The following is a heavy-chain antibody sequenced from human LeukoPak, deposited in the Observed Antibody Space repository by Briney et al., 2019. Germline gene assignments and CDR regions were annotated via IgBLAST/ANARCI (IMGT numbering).Heavy chain of an antibody. V-gene: IGHV4-59*01. CDR2: IYYSGST. D-gene: IGHD2-15*01. CDR3: ARYIGGVTASHFYFDY. CDR1: GGSISSYY. J-gene: IGHJ4*02. Sequence: SETLSLTCTVSGGSISSYYWSWIRQPPGKGLEWIGYIYYSGSTNYNPSLKSRVTISVDTSKNQFSLKLSSVTAADTAVYYCARYIGGVTASHFYFDYWGQGTLVTVSS.